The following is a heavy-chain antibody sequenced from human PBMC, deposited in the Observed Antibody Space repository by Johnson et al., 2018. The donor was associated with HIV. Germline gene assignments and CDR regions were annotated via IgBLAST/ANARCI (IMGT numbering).Heavy chain of an antibody. V-gene: IGHV3-20*04. CDR3: AREGVGYYYDKWAFDI. Sequence: EQLVESGGGVVRPGGSLRLSCAASGFTFDDYAMSWVRQAPGKGLEWVSGINWNGGTTGYADSEKGRFTISRDNAKSSLYLQMNSLRAEDTALYYCAREGVGYYYDKWAFDIWGQGTMVTVSS. CDR1: GFTFDDYA. CDR2: INWNGGTT. D-gene: IGHD3-22*01. J-gene: IGHJ3*02.